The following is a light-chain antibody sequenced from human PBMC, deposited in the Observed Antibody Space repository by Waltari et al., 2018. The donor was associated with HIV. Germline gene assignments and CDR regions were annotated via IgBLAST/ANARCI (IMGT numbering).Light chain of an antibody. CDR2: KDT. CDR3: LSADTSVTWV. Sequence: SYELTQPPSVSVSPGQTARIPCSGDALPKQYAYWYQQKPGQAPVLGIYKDTERPSGIPERFSGSSSGTTVTLTISGVQAEDDADYYCLSADTSVTWVFGGGTKLTVL. V-gene: IGLV3-25*03. CDR1: ALPKQY. J-gene: IGLJ3*02.